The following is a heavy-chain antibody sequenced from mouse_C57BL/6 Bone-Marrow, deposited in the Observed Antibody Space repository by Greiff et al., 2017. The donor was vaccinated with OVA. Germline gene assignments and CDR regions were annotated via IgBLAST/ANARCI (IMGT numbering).Heavy chain of an antibody. J-gene: IGHJ2*01. CDR1: GFTFTNYY. Sequence: DVQLVESGGGLVQPGDSLSLSCAASGFTFTNYYMSWVRQPPGKALEWLAFIRNKPNGSTTEYSASVKGRFTISRDNSQSILYLQRNALRAEDSSTYYCARYKGRVAVDYFDYWGQGTALTVSS. V-gene: IGHV7-3*01. D-gene: IGHD1-1*01. CDR2: IRNKPNGSTT. CDR3: ARYKGRVAVDYFDY.